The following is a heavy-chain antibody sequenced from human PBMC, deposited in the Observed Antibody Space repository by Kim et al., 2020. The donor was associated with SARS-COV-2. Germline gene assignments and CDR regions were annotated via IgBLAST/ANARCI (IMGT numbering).Heavy chain of an antibody. CDR3: ARDWGIQLWFGRKYYYGMDV. D-gene: IGHD5-18*01. CDR2: IYYSGST. Sequence: SETLSLTCTVSGGSISSSSYYWGWIRQPPGKGLEWIGSIYYSGSTYYNPSLKSRVTISVDTSKNQFSLKLSSVTAADTAVYYCARDWGIQLWFGRKYYYGMDVWGQGTTVTVSS. CDR1: GGSISSSSYY. J-gene: IGHJ6*02. V-gene: IGHV4-39*07.